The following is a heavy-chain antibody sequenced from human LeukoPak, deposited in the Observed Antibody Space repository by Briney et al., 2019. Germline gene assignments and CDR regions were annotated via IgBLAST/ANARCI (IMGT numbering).Heavy chain of an antibody. Sequence: GSLRLSCSASGFVFSIYTMYWVRQTPGKGPEYVSTISGSGNGFSIYYADSVKGRFTISRDDSKSILYLQMNGLRSEDTAVYYCVKDFGRVRGTPDSWGQGTLATVSS. CDR2: ISGSGNGFSI. J-gene: IGHJ4*02. CDR1: GFVFSIYT. CDR3: VKDFGRVRGTPDS. D-gene: IGHD3-16*01. V-gene: IGHV3-64D*06.